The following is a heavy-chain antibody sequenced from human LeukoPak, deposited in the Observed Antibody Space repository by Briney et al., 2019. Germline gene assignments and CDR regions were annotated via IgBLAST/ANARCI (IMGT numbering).Heavy chain of an antibody. CDR2: IYYSGST. CDR1: GGSISSYY. D-gene: IGHD3-9*01. CDR3: ARHSSPNYDILTGYYFLYYYYMDV. J-gene: IGHJ6*03. Sequence: SETLSLTCTVSGGSISSYYWSWIRQPPGKGLEWIGYIYYSGSTNYNPSLKSRVTISVDTSKNQFSLKLSSVTAADTAVYYCARHSSPNYDILTGYYFLYYYYMDVWGKGTTVTISS. V-gene: IGHV4-59*08.